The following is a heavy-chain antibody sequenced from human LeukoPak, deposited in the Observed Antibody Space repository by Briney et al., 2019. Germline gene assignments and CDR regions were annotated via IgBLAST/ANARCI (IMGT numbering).Heavy chain of an antibody. J-gene: IGHJ4*02. D-gene: IGHD3-9*01. V-gene: IGHV6-1*01. Sequence: SQTLSLTCAISGDSVSSNNGAWNWIRQSPSRGLEWLGRTYYRCKWYNDYAGSLMSLMSISPDTSKNQFSLQAYSVTPEDTAVYYCARDVGTTGWHTYDFWGQGTLVTVSS. CDR2: TYYRCKWYN. CDR1: GDSVSSNNGA. CDR3: ARDVGTTGWHTYDF.